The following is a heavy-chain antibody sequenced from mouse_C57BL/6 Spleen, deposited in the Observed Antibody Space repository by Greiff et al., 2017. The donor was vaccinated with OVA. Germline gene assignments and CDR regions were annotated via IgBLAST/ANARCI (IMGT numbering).Heavy chain of an antibody. CDR3: ARGDGYSFAY. CDR2: ISDGGSYT. CDR1: GFTFSSYA. D-gene: IGHD2-3*01. J-gene: IGHJ3*01. V-gene: IGHV5-4*03. Sequence: EVNVVESGGGLVKPGGSLKLSCAASGFTFSSYAMSWVRQTPEKRLEWVATISDGGSYTYYPDNVKGRFTISRDNAKNNLYLQMSHLKSEDTAMYYCARGDGYSFAYWGQGTLVTVSA.